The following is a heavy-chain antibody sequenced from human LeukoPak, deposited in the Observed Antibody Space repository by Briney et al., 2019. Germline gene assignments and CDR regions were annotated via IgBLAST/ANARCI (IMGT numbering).Heavy chain of an antibody. D-gene: IGHD3-22*01. V-gene: IGHV3-48*03. CDR2: ISSSGSTI. J-gene: IGHJ6*03. CDR3: ARESVVITAVYYYYYMDV. CDR1: GFTFSSYE. Sequence: GGSLRLSCAASGFTFSSYEMNWVRQAPGKGLEGVSYISSSGSTIYYADSVKGRFTISRDNAKNSLYLQMNSLRAEDTAVYYCARESVVITAVYYYYYMDVWGKGTTVTISS.